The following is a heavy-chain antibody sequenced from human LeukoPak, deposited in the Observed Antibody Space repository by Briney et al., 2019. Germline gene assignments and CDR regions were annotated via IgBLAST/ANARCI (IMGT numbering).Heavy chain of an antibody. Sequence: GGSLRLSCAASGFTFSTYGMHWVRQAPGKGLEWVAFVRYDGSKKYYTNSVKGRFTISRDNSKNTLYLQMNSLRAEDTAVYYCATKVVTDAFDIWGQGTMVTVSS. CDR1: GFTFSTYG. CDR3: ATKVVTDAFDI. V-gene: IGHV3-30*02. J-gene: IGHJ3*02. CDR2: VRYDGSKK. D-gene: IGHD3-22*01.